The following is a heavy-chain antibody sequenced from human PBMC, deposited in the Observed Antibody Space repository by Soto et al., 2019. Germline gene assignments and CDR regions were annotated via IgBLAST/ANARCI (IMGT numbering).Heavy chain of an antibody. CDR1: GFTFSNYW. D-gene: IGHD6-19*01. J-gene: IGHJ4*02. V-gene: IGHV3-74*01. Sequence: EVQLVESGGGLVQPGGSLRLSCAASGFTFSNYWMHWVRQAPGKGLVWVSRINSDGSGTSYADSVKGRFTISRDNAKNTLYVQMNSLRAEDTAVYYCARPNDAAGPPIYWGQETLVTVSS. CDR3: ARPNDAAGPPIY. CDR2: INSDGSGT.